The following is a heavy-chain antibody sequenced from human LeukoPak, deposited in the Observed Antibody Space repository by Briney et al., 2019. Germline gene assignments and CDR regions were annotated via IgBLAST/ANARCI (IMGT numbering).Heavy chain of an antibody. J-gene: IGHJ4*02. CDR2: INPNSGGT. V-gene: IGHV1-2*02. CDR3: ARAQEWEPVFFDY. CDR1: GYTFTGYY. Sequence: ASVKVSCKASGYTFTGYYMHWVRQAPGQGLEWMGWINPNSGGTNYAQKFQGRVPMTRDTSISTAYMELSRLRSDDTAVYYCARAQEWEPVFFDYWGQGTLVTVSS. D-gene: IGHD1-26*01.